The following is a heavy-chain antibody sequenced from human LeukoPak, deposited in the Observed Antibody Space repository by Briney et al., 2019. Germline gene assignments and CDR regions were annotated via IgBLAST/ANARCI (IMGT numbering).Heavy chain of an antibody. CDR2: IWSGGNNR. V-gene: IGHV3-30*02. CDR3: AKDPGASVSGFHMDV. Sequence: PGRSLRLSCAASVFSFRNYGVHWVRQATGKGLEWVSFIWSGGNNRFYADSVKGRFTISRDNSRNRLFLQMDTLRGEDRALYYCAKDPGASVSGFHMDVWGKGTTVIVSS. CDR1: VFSFRNYG. J-gene: IGHJ6*03. D-gene: IGHD2-8*02.